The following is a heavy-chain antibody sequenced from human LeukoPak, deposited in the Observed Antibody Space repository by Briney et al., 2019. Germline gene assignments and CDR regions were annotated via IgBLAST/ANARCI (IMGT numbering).Heavy chain of an antibody. D-gene: IGHD3-22*01. CDR3: ARGDSSNYYRWFDP. CDR1: GGSINSGGYY. Sequence: KPSKTLSLTCTVSGGSINSGGYYWNWIRQHPGKGLEWIGYIYYSGSTYYNPSLKSRLTISLDTSKNQFSLKLSSVTAADTAVYYCARGDSSNYYRWFDPWGQGTLVTVSS. V-gene: IGHV4-31*03. J-gene: IGHJ5*02. CDR2: IYYSGST.